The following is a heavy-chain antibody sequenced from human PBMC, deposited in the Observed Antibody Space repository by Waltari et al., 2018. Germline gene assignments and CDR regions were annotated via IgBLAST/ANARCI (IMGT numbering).Heavy chain of an antibody. CDR1: GGDFNTYS. CDR3: ASDILTTYYIYFFHT. CDR2: IIPLFGTP. J-gene: IGHJ4*02. Sequence: QVHLVQSGAVVGKPGSSVKVSCKASGGDFNTYSVAWVRQAPGQGPEWMGGIIPLFGTPTYARKFRGRLTITTDESASTAYMELSSLRSEDTAVYYCASDILTTYYIYFFHTWGQGTLVTVSS. D-gene: IGHD3-9*01. V-gene: IGHV1-69*05.